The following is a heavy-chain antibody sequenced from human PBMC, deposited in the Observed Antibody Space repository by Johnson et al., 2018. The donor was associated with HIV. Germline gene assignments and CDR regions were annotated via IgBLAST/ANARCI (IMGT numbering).Heavy chain of an antibody. D-gene: IGHD5-24*01. V-gene: IGHV3-13*01. Sequence: VQLVESGGGLVQPGGSLRLSCVASGFPFSRYDMHWVRQATGKGLEWVSGIGTAGDTYYPGSVKGRFTISRDNSKNTLYLQMNSLRAEETAVYYCARGEEMATILIWGQGTMVTVSS. CDR1: GFPFSRYD. CDR2: IGTAGDT. J-gene: IGHJ3*02. CDR3: ARGEEMATILI.